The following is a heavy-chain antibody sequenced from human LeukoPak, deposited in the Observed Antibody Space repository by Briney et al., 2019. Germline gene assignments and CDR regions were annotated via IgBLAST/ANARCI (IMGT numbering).Heavy chain of an antibody. CDR3: TTVSRLLEWLLADY. Sequence: GGSLRLSCAASGFTFSNAWMSWVRQAPGKGLEWVGRIKSKTDGGTTDYAAPVKGRFTISRDDTKNTLYLQMNSLKTEDTAVYYCTTVSRLLEWLLADYWGQGTLVTVSS. D-gene: IGHD3-3*01. CDR2: IKSKTDGGTT. J-gene: IGHJ4*02. CDR1: GFTFSNAW. V-gene: IGHV3-15*01.